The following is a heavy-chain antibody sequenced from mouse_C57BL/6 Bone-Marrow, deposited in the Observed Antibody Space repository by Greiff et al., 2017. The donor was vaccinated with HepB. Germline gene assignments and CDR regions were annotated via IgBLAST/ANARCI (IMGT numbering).Heavy chain of an antibody. J-gene: IGHJ1*03. V-gene: IGHV1-39*01. CDR3: AREDLLSFYWYFDV. CDR1: GYSFTDYN. CDR2: INPNYGTT. Sequence: EVQLQQSGPELVKPGASVKISCKASGYSFTDYNMNWVKQRNGKSLEWIGVINPNYGTTSYNQKFKGKATLTVDQSSSTAYMQLNSLTSEDSAVYYCAREDLLSFYWYFDVWGTGTTVTVSS. D-gene: IGHD5-1*01.